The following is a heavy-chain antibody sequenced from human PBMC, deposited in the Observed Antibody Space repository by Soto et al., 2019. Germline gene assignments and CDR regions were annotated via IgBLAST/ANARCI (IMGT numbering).Heavy chain of an antibody. CDR2: INAGNGNT. Sequence: QVQLVQSGAEVKKPGASVKVSCKASGYTFTSYAMHWVRQAPGQRLEWMGWINAGNGNTKYSQKFQGRVTITRDTSASTAYMELSSLRSEDTAVYYYASGGDILTGSPPGGYCCYMDVGGKGTTVTVSS. J-gene: IGHJ6*03. CDR1: GYTFTSYA. CDR3: ASGGDILTGSPPGGYCCYMDV. D-gene: IGHD3-9*01. V-gene: IGHV1-3*01.